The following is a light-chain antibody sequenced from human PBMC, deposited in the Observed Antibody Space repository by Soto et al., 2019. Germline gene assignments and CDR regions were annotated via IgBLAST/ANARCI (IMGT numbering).Light chain of an antibody. CDR3: QQYNSYSWT. J-gene: IGKJ1*01. V-gene: IGKV1-5*03. Sequence: DIQMTQSPSSLSASVGASVTITCRASQSISSWLAWYQQKPGKAPKLLIYKASSLESGVPSRFSGSGSGTEFTLTISSLQPDDFATYYCQQYNSYSWTVGQGTKVDIK. CDR1: QSISSW. CDR2: KAS.